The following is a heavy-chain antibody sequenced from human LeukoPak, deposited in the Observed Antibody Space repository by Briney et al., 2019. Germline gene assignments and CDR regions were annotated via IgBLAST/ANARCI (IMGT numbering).Heavy chain of an antibody. Sequence: TGGSLRLSCAASGFTFSSYAMGWVRRAPGKGLEWVSAISGSGGSTYYADSVKGRFTISRDNSKNTLYLQMNSLRAEDTAVYYCAKSNYYDSSGYYSPSGMDVWGQGTTVTVSS. V-gene: IGHV3-23*01. CDR3: AKSNYYDSSGYYSPSGMDV. J-gene: IGHJ6*02. CDR1: GFTFSSYA. CDR2: ISGSGGST. D-gene: IGHD3-22*01.